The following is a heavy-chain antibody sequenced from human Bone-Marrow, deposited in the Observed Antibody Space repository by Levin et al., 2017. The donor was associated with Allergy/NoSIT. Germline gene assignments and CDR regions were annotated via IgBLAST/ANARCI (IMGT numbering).Heavy chain of an antibody. Sequence: GGSLRLSCAAPGITFRTSGMHWVRQAPGKGLEWLAVISHDGRKQHFADSVRGRFTISRDNSKSLLHLQMSGLRVEDTALYYCAKDNAPAGSRTDNLPRRDALDIWGRGTMVIVSS. CDR3: AKDNAPAGSRTDNLPRRDALDI. D-gene: IGHD6-13*01. CDR2: ISHDGRKQ. V-gene: IGHV3-30*18. CDR1: GITFRTSG. J-gene: IGHJ3*02.